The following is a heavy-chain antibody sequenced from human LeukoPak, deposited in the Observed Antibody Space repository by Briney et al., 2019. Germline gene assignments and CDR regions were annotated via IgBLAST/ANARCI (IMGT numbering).Heavy chain of an antibody. D-gene: IGHD3-22*01. CDR3: AASGHYYDSSGYSLFDY. J-gene: IGHJ4*02. CDR1: GYTFTGYY. Sequence: GASVKVSCKASGYTFTGYYMHWVRQAPGQGLEWMGWINPNSGGTNYAQKFQGRVTMTRDTSISTAYMELSRLRSDDTAVYYCAASGHYYDSSGYSLFDYWGQGTLVTVSS. V-gene: IGHV1-2*02. CDR2: INPNSGGT.